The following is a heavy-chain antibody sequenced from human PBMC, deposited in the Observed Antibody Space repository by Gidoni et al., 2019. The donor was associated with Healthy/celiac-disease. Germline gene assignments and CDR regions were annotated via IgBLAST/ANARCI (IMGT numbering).Heavy chain of an antibody. CDR3: ARAFLRLCSSTSCYTPAYYYYYMDV. D-gene: IGHD2-2*02. CDR2: IVPIFGTA. CDR1: GGTFRSYA. V-gene: IGHV1-69*06. J-gene: IGHJ6*03. Sequence: QVQLVQSGAEVKKPGSSVKVSFQASGGTFRSYAITWVRQRPGQGLECMGGIVPIFGTANYAQKFQGRVTMTADKSTSTAYMELSSLRSEDTAVYYCARAFLRLCSSTSCYTPAYYYYYMDVWGKGTTVTVSS.